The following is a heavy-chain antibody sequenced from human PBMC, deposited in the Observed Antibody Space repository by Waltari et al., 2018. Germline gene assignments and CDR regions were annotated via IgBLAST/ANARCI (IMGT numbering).Heavy chain of an antibody. V-gene: IGHV4-4*07. CDR2: SYANGNT. Sequence: QVQLQESGPGLVKPSETLSLTCSGSGGSVDNFYWSWIRQPAGKGLEWIGRSYANGNTNYNPSLKTRVTMSEDMSKNEVSLTLTSVTAADTAVYYCAKMAAKVGAHDAFDIWGQGTMVIVSS. CDR3: AKMAAKVGAHDAFDI. J-gene: IGHJ3*02. CDR1: GGSVDNFY. D-gene: IGHD1-26*01.